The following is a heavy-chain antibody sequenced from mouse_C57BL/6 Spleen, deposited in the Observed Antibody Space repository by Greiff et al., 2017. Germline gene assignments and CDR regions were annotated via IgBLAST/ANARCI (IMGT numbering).Heavy chain of an antibody. CDR1: GFSLTSYG. CDR2: IWSGGST. CDR3: ARGGYGSSYEYFDV. J-gene: IGHJ1*03. D-gene: IGHD1-1*01. V-gene: IGHV2-2*01. Sequence: VKLQESGPGLVQPSQSLSITCTVSGFSLTSYGVHWVRQSPGKGLEWLGVIWSGGSTDYNAAFISRLSNSKDNSKSQVFFKMNSLQADDTAIYYCARGGYGSSYEYFDVWGTGTTVTVSS.